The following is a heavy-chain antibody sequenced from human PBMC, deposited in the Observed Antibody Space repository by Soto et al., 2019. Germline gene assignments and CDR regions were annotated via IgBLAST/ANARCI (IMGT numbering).Heavy chain of an antibody. V-gene: IGHV3-30*18. D-gene: IGHD1-26*01. Sequence: QVQLVESGGGAVQPGRSLTLSCAASGFRFSSFGMHWVRQAPGKGLEWVAVVSNHGWSEHYADSVKGRFTISRDNSKNTLTLQMNALRPEDKALYYCAKKSTPPPSEDSTGRGALIEHWGRGTRVIVS. J-gene: IGHJ4*02. CDR2: VSNHGWSE. CDR3: AKKSTPPPSEDSTGRGALIEH. CDR1: GFRFSSFG.